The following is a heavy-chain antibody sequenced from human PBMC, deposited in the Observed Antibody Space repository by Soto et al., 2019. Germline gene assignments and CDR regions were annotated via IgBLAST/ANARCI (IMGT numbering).Heavy chain of an antibody. CDR1: VFTFSSYG. CDR2: ISYDGGNK. CDR3: ANADYGWSHVY. V-gene: IGHV3-30*18. J-gene: IGHJ4*02. D-gene: IGHD4-17*01. Sequence: XRTLSCVASVFTFSSYGMPGGRQAPGKGLEWVAIISYDGGNKYYADSVKGRFTISRDNSNNTLYLQMDSLRAEDTAVYYCANADYGWSHVYWGQGTLVT.